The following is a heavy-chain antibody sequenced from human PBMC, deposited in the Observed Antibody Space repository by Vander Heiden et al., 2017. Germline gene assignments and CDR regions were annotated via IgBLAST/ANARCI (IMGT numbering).Heavy chain of an antibody. CDR3: ATPSMYTSGWYRFDY. D-gene: IGHD6-19*01. Sequence: QLQLQESGPGLVKPSETLSLTCTVSGGSISSSRYYWGWIRQSPGKGLEWIGSVSYSGSTNYSPSLKSRVTISVDTSKNQLSLKLSSVTAADTSVYYCATPSMYTSGWYRFDYWGQGTLVTVSS. J-gene: IGHJ4*02. CDR1: GGSISSSRYY. CDR2: VSYSGST. V-gene: IGHV4-39*01.